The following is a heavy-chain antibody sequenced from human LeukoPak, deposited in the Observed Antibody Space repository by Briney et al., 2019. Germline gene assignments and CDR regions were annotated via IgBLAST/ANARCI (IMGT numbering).Heavy chain of an antibody. V-gene: IGHV3-30*02. Sequence: GGSLRLSCAASGFTFSNYDMHWVRQARGKGLEGVAVTRYEGSNKYYADSVKGRFTISRDNSKNTLYVQMNSLRGGDTGVYYCAKSLAAYYFFDYWGQGTLVTVSS. CDR1: GFTFSNYD. J-gene: IGHJ4*02. D-gene: IGHD3-16*01. CDR2: TRYEGSNK. CDR3: AKSLAAYYFFDY.